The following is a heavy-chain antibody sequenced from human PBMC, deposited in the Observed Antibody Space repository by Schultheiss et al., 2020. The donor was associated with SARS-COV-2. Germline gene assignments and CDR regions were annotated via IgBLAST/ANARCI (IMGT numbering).Heavy chain of an antibody. CDR1: GYTFTGYY. CDR2: IIPIFGTA. J-gene: IGHJ5*02. CDR3: ARGLGTMVQGVIGWNNWFDP. V-gene: IGHV1-69*13. D-gene: IGHD3-10*01. Sequence: SVKVSCKASGYTFTGYYMHWVRQAPGQGLEWMGGIIPIFGTANYAQKFQGRVTITADESTSTAYMELSSLRSEDTAVYYCARGLGTMVQGVIGWNNWFDPWGQGTLVTVSS.